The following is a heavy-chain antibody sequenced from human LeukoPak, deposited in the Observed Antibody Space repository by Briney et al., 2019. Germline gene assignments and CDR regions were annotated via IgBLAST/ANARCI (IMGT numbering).Heavy chain of an antibody. CDR2: IIPIFGTA. D-gene: IGHD6-13*01. J-gene: IGHJ6*03. CDR3: ARDGTQAGYSSSWYGYYYYYMDV. CDR1: GYSFITYG. V-gene: IGHV1-69*13. Sequence: SVKVSCKASGYSFITYGISWVRQAPGQGLEWMGGIIPIFGTANYAQKFQGRDTITADESTSTAYMELSSLRSEDTAVYYCARDGTQAGYSSSWYGYYYYYMDVWGKGTTVTVSS.